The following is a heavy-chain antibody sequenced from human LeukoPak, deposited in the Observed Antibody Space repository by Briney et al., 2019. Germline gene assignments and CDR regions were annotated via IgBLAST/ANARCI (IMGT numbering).Heavy chain of an antibody. CDR1: GFTFSSLW. J-gene: IGHJ6*03. V-gene: IGHV3-7*01. Sequence: GGSLRLSCAASGFTFSSLWMSWVRQAPGRGPEWVANINQDGGTTYYVASVKGRFTIYRDNAKNSLSLKMSSLRAEDTAVYYCTKDRQGPNQYHMDVWGKGTTVTVSS. CDR2: INQDGGTT. CDR3: TKDRQGPNQYHMDV.